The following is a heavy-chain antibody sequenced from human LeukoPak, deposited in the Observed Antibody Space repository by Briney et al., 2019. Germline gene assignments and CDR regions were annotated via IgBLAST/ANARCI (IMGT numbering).Heavy chain of an antibody. V-gene: IGHV1-2*02. CDR2: INPNSGGT. CDR3: ARDSSSSSWFAHYYFDY. D-gene: IGHD6-13*01. J-gene: IGHJ4*02. CDR1: GYTFTGYY. Sequence: ASVKVSCKASGYTFTGYYMHWVRQAPGQGLEWMGWINPNSGGTNYAQKFQGRVTMTRDTSISTAYMELSRLRSDDTAAYYCARDSSSSSWFAHYYFDYWGQGTLVTVSS.